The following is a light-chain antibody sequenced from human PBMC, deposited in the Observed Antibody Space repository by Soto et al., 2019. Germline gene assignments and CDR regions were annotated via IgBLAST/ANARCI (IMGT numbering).Light chain of an antibody. Sequence: QSLLTQPSSVSGSPGQSITISCTGTSSDVCGYNYVSWYQQHPGKAPKLMIYAVTDRPSGVSSRFSGSKSGNTASLTISGLQAADEADYYCSSYTSSSTLFGTGTTVTVL. J-gene: IGLJ1*01. CDR2: AVT. CDR1: SSDVCGYNY. V-gene: IGLV2-14*01. CDR3: SSYTSSSTL.